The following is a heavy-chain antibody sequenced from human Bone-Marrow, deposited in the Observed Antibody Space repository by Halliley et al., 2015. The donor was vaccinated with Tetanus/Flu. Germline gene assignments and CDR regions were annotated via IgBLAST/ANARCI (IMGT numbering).Heavy chain of an antibody. Sequence: GKGLEWMGRIDPSDSHTNYSPSFQGHVIISADKSISTAYLQWNSLQTSDTAMYYCARGSGWTDYWGQGTLATVSS. V-gene: IGHV5-10-1*01. CDR2: IDPSDSHT. D-gene: IGHD6-19*01. J-gene: IGHJ4*02. CDR3: ARGSGWTDY.